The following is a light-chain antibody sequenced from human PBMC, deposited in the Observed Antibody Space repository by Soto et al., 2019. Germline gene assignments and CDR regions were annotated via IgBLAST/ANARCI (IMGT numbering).Light chain of an antibody. CDR2: AAS. CDR1: QDISNF. J-gene: IGKJ2*01. V-gene: IGKV1-17*03. Sequence: DIQMTQSPSAMSASVGDRVTITCRASQDISNFLAWFQQRPGKVPERLIYAASSLQGGVPSRFSVSGSGTEFTLTISSLQPEDFATYYCLQHYFYPYTFGQGTKLEIK. CDR3: LQHYFYPYT.